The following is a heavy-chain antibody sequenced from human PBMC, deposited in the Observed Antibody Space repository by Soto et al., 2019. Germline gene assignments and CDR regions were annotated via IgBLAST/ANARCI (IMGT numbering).Heavy chain of an antibody. V-gene: IGHV1-2*04. Sequence: ASVKVSCKASGYTFTGYYMHWVRQAPGQGLEWMGWINPNSGGTNYAQKFQGWVTMTRDTSISTAYMELSRLRSDDTAVYYCAKAMVRGVIASLYYYYGMDVWGQGTTVTVSS. D-gene: IGHD3-10*01. J-gene: IGHJ6*02. CDR3: AKAMVRGVIASLYYYYGMDV. CDR2: INPNSGGT. CDR1: GYTFTGYY.